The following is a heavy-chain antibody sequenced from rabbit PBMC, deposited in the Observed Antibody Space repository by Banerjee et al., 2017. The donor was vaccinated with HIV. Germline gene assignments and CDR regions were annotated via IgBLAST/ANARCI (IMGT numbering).Heavy chain of an antibody. CDR3: ARDRYGGNNYFPDWLDL. J-gene: IGHJ5*01. D-gene: IGHD8-1*01. V-gene: IGHV1S40*01. CDR2: IYADSSGST. Sequence: SLTLTCTASGFSFSGTYYMCWVRQAPGKGLEWIACIYADSSGSTYYASWAKGRFTVSKTSSTTVTLQMTSLTAADTATYFCARDRYGGNNYFPDWLDLWGQGTLVTVS. CDR1: GFSFSGTYY.